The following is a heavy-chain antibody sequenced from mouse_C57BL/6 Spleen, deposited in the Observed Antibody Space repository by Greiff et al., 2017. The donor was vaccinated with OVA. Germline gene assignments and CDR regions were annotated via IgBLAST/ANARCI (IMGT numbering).Heavy chain of an antibody. V-gene: IGHV1-80*01. CDR1: GYAFSSYW. J-gene: IGHJ4*01. D-gene: IGHD2-4*01. Sequence: VQLQQSGAELVKPGASVKISCKASGYAFSSYWMNWVKQRPGKGLEWIGQIYPGDGDTNYNGKFKGKATLTADKSSSTAYMQLSSLTSEDSAVYFCARNDYEYYYAMDYWGQGTSVTVSS. CDR2: IYPGDGDT. CDR3: ARNDYEYYYAMDY.